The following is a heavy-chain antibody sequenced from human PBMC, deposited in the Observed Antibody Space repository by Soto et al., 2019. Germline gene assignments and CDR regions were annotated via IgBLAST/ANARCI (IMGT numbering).Heavy chain of an antibody. CDR3: ARDRGAARPARYYYYGMDV. V-gene: IGHV4-59*01. D-gene: IGHD6-6*01. CDR2: IYYSGST. CDR1: GGSISSYY. Sequence: SETLSLTCTVSGGSISSYYWSWIRQPPGKGLEWIGSIYYSGSTYYNPSLKSRVTISVDTSKNQFSLKLSSVTAADTAVYYCARDRGAARPARYYYYGMDVWGQGTTVTVSS. J-gene: IGHJ6*02.